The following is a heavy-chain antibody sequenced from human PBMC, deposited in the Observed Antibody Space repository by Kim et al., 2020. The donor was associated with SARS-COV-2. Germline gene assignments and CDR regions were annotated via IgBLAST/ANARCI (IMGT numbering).Heavy chain of an antibody. CDR1: GFTFSSYA. CDR2: IYSGGSST. J-gene: IGHJ4*02. CDR3: ASLRGGATGDFDY. V-gene: IGHV3-23*03. Sequence: GGSLRLSCAASGFTFSSYAMTWVRQAPGKGLEWVSAIYSGGSSTYYADSVKGRFTISRDDSKNTLYLQMNSLRAEDTAVYYCASLRGGATGDFDYWGQGTLVIVSS. D-gene: IGHD1-26*01.